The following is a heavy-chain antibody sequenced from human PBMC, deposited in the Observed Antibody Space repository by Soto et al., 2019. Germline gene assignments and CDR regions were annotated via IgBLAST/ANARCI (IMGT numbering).Heavy chain of an antibody. CDR2: ISPDKVNT. Sequence: GASVKVSCKSSGYTFMNYGISWVRQAPGQGPEWVGWISPDKVNTYYAQNLQGRVTVTTDTSTSTVYMELRSLTYDDTAVYYCATARGDCTQGVCYDYWGQGTLVTVSS. V-gene: IGHV1-18*01. CDR3: ATARGDCTQGVCYDY. D-gene: IGHD2-8*01. J-gene: IGHJ4*02. CDR1: GYTFMNYG.